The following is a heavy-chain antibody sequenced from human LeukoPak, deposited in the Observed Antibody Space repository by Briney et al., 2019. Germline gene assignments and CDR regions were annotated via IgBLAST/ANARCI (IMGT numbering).Heavy chain of an antibody. D-gene: IGHD2-2*01. CDR2: ISGSGGST. CDR3: ASLGYCSSTSCYRVLYY. V-gene: IGHV3-23*01. Sequence: GGSLRLSCAACGFTFSSYAMSWVRQAPGKGLEWVSAISGSGGSTYYADSVKGRFTISRDNSKDTLYLQMNSLRAEDTAVYYCASLGYCSSTSCYRVLYYWGQGTLVTVSA. CDR1: GFTFSSYA. J-gene: IGHJ4*02.